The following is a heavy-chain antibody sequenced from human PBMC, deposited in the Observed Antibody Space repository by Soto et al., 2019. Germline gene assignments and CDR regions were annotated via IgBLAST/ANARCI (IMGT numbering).Heavy chain of an antibody. V-gene: IGHV1-18*01. J-gene: IGHJ5*02. D-gene: IGHD2-2*01. CDR1: GYTFTSYG. CDR3: ARDHRGYCSSTSCYGSYWFDP. Sequence: ASVKVSCKASGYTFTSYGISWVRQAPGQGLEWMGWISAYNGNTNYAQKLQGRVTMTTDTSTSTAYMELRSLRSDDTAVYYCARDHRGYCSSTSCYGSYWFDPWGQRTLVTVSS. CDR2: ISAYNGNT.